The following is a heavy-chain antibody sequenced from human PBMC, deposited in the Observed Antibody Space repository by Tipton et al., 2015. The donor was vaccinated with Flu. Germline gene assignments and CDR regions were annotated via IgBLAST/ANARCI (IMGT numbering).Heavy chain of an antibody. J-gene: IGHJ6*01. D-gene: IGHD1-1*01. CDR2: IYYGGST. CDR3: ARDLWNDRRAYYYYGVDV. V-gene: IGHV4-39*07. CDR1: GASFSSIGHY. Sequence: TLSLTCSVSGASFSSIGHYWGWIRQSPGKGLEWIGTIYYGGSTYYNPSLKSRVTISIDPSKNQFSLDLASLTAADTAVYYCARDLWNDRRAYYYYGVDVWGQGTSVTVPS.